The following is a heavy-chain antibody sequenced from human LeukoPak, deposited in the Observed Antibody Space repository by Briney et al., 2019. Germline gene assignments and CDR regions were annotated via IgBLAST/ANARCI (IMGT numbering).Heavy chain of an antibody. CDR3: ARDYHPYYYDSSGYFDY. CDR2: IRSKANSYAT. Sequence: GGSLRLSCAASGFTFSGSAMHWVRQASGKGLEWVGRIRSKANSYATAYAASVKGRFTISRDDSKNTAYLQMNSLKTEDTAVYYCARDYHPYYYDSSGYFDYWGQGTLVTVSS. CDR1: GFTFSGSA. J-gene: IGHJ4*02. D-gene: IGHD3-22*01. V-gene: IGHV3-73*01.